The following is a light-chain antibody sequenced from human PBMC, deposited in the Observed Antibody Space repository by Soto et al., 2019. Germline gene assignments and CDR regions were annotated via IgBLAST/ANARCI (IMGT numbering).Light chain of an antibody. CDR1: QSLLHKNGYNY. CDR2: LGS. CDR3: MQALQTPPT. V-gene: IGKV2-28*01. Sequence: DIVMTQSPLSLSVTPGEPASISCRSSQSLLHKNGYNYLQWYLQKPGQSPQLLIHLGSHRASGVPDRFSGSGSGTDFTLKINRVEAEDVGVYYCMQALQTPPTFGQGTKLEIK. J-gene: IGKJ2*01.